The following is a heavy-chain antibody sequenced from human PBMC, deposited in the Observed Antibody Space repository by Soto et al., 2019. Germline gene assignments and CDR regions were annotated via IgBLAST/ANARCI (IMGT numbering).Heavy chain of an antibody. V-gene: IGHV3-7*01. J-gene: IGHJ6*02. CDR3: ARQGGRSTYYYYYGMDV. D-gene: IGHD2-2*01. CDR1: GVTVSSYW. Sequence: PGGSLRLSCTASGVTVSSYWMSWVRQAPGKGLEWVANIEHDGSEKNYVDSVKGRFTISTDNAKNSVFLQMNSLRAEDTAVYYCARQGGRSTYYYYYGMDVWGQGTTVTVSS. CDR2: IEHDGSEK.